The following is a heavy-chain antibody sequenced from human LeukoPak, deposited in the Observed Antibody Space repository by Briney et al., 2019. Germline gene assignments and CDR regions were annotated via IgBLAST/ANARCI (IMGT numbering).Heavy chain of an antibody. CDR3: AIRDGHTDH. Sequence: ASVKVSCKASGYTFTSYYMHWVRQAPGQGLEWMGIINPSGGSTSYAQKFQGRVTITRDTSASTAYMELSSLRSDDKAVYYCAIRDGHTDHWGQGTLVTVSS. CDR2: INPSGGST. D-gene: IGHD5-24*01. CDR1: GYTFTSYY. J-gene: IGHJ4*02. V-gene: IGHV1-46*01.